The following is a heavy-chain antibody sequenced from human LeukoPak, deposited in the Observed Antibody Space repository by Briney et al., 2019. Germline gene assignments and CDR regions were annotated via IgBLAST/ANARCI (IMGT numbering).Heavy chain of an antibody. D-gene: IGHD3-3*01. J-gene: IGHJ6*04. CDR2: ISSSGSTI. Sequence: PGGSLRLSCAASGFTFSDYYMSWIRQAPGKGLEWVSYISSSGSTIYYADSVKGRFTISRDNAKNSLYLQMNSLRAEDTAVYYCTRDLTIFGVVKNSDVWGKGTTVTVSS. CDR1: GFTFSDYY. V-gene: IGHV3-11*04. CDR3: TRDLTIFGVVKNSDV.